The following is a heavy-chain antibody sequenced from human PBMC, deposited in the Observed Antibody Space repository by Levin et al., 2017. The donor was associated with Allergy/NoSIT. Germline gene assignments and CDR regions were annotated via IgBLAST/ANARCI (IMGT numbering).Heavy chain of an antibody. Sequence: PSETLSLTCTVSGGSISSGSYYWSWIRQPAGKGLEWIGRIYTSGSTNYNPSLKSRVTISVDTSKNQFSLKLSSVTAADTAVYYCAREVRSSSWPTGYYYYYMDVWGKGTTVTVSS. CDR2: IYTSGST. D-gene: IGHD6-13*01. CDR1: GGSISSGSYY. V-gene: IGHV4-61*02. CDR3: AREVRSSSWPTGYYYYYMDV. J-gene: IGHJ6*03.